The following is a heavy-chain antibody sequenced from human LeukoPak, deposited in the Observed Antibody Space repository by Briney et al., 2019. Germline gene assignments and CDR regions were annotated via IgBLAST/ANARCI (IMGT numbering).Heavy chain of an antibody. CDR2: IYHSGST. V-gene: IGHV4-30-2*03. J-gene: IGHJ4*02. D-gene: IGHD1-26*01. CDR1: GGSISSGGYY. CDR3: ARLDEVLVGAMGVFDY. Sequence: SETLSLTCTVSGGSISSGGYYWSWIRQPPGKGLEWIGYIYHSGSTYYNPSLKSRVTISVDTSKNQFSLKLSSVTAADTAVYNCARLDEVLVGAMGVFDYWGQGTLVTVSS.